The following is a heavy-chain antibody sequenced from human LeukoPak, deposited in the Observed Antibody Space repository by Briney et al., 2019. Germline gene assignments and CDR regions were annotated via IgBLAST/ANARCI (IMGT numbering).Heavy chain of an antibody. V-gene: IGHV3-23*01. Sequence: GGSLRLSCAASGFTFSSYAVSWVRQAPGKGLEWVSAISGSGGSTYYADSVKGRFTISRDNSKNTLYLQMNSLRAEDTAVYYCAKKGDYVWGQTTYYFDYWGQGTLVTVSS. CDR3: AKKGDYVWGQTTYYFDY. J-gene: IGHJ4*02. D-gene: IGHD3-16*01. CDR1: GFTFSSYA. CDR2: ISGSGGST.